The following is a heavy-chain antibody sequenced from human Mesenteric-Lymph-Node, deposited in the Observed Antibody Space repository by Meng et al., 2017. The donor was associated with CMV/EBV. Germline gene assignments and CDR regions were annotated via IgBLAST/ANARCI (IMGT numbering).Heavy chain of an antibody. CDR1: GFTFSSYW. CDR3: IRVGSYNYYGMDV. J-gene: IGHJ6*02. CDR2: INSDGSST. V-gene: IGHV3-74*01. D-gene: IGHD3-10*01. Sequence: GGSLRLSCAASGFTFSSYWMSWVRQAPGKGLVWVSRINSDGSSTSYADSVEGRFTISRDNAKNTLCLQMNSLRAEDTAVYYCIRVGSYNYYGMDVWGQGTTVTAP.